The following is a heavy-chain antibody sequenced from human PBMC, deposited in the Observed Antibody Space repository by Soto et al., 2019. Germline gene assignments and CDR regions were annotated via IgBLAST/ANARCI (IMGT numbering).Heavy chain of an antibody. D-gene: IGHD3-22*01. CDR1: GFTFSSYA. V-gene: IGHV3-23*01. J-gene: IGHJ3*02. Sequence: GGSLRLSCAASGFTFSSYAMSWVRQAPGKGLEWVSAISGSGGSTYYADSVKGRFTISRDNSKNTLYLQMNSLRAEDTAVYYCAKAPQTPYYYDSSGYYYSAFDIWGQGTMVTVSS. CDR2: ISGSGGST. CDR3: AKAPQTPYYYDSSGYYYSAFDI.